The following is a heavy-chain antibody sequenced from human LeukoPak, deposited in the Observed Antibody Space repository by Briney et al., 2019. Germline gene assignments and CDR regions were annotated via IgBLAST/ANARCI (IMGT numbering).Heavy chain of an antibody. CDR3: ARGRYSSGRYHDYYYGMDV. D-gene: IGHD6-19*01. CDR1: VYPVTTYG. J-gene: IGHJ6*02. CDR2: ISAYNGNT. V-gene: IGHV1-18*01. Sequence: ALVTLSRTPSVYPVTTYGISWVRQAPGHGLGGMGWISAYNGNTNYAQKLQGRVTMTTDTSTSTAYMALRSLRSDDTAVYYCARGRYSSGRYHDYYYGMDVWGQGTTVTVSS.